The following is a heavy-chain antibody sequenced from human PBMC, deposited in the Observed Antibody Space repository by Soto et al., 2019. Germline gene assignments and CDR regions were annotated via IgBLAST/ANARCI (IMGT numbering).Heavy chain of an antibody. D-gene: IGHD2-15*01. CDR1: GFPFSSFG. Sequence: PGGSLRLSCEASGFPFSSFGIPWVRQAPGKGLEWLVIIWNDGSNRYYADSVNGRFTISRDNSKNTVYLKVSNLRAQHRAVYFCARDQTDSGGYSDSWGQGTLVTVSS. V-gene: IGHV3-33*01. CDR2: IWNDGSNR. J-gene: IGHJ4*02. CDR3: ARDQTDSGGYSDS.